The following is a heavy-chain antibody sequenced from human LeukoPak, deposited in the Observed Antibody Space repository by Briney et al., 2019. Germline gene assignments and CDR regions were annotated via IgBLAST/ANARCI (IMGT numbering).Heavy chain of an antibody. V-gene: IGHV4-39*01. D-gene: IGHD4-23*01. CDR3: ARRDYGGEWYFDL. CDR2: IYYSGST. J-gene: IGHJ2*01. CDR1: GGSISSSSYY. Sequence: SETLSLTCTVSGGSISSSSYYWGWIRQPPGKGLEWTGSIYYSGSTYYNPSLKSRVTISVDTSKNQFSLKLSSVTAADTAVYYCARRDYGGEWYFDLWGRGTLVTVSS.